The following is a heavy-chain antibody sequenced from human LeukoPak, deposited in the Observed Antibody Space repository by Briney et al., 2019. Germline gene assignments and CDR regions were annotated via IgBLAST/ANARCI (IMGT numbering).Heavy chain of an antibody. CDR1: GFTFSSYG. D-gene: IGHD4-11*01. CDR2: ISYDGSNK. CDR3: AKDSGQQTTWYYGMDV. J-gene: IGHJ6*02. V-gene: IGHV3-30*18. Sequence: PGRSLRLSCAASGFTFSSYGMHWVRQAPGKGVEWGAGISYDGSNKYYADSVKGRFTISRDNSKNPLYLQMNSLRAEDTAVYYCAKDSGQQTTWYYGMDVWGQGTTVTVSS.